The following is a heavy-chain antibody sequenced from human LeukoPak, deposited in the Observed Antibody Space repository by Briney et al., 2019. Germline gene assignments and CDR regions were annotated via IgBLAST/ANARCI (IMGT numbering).Heavy chain of an antibody. D-gene: IGHD3-22*01. CDR2: IYHSGST. CDR1: GGSISSGGYS. V-gene: IGHV4-30-2*01. CDR3: ARALKPQTYYYDSSGYFDY. Sequence: PSETLSLTCAVSGGSISSGGYSWSWLRQPPGKGLEWIGYIYHSGSTYYNPSLKSRVTISVDRPKNQFSLKLSSVTAADTAVYYCARALKPQTYYYDSSGYFDYWGQGTLVTVSS. J-gene: IGHJ4*02.